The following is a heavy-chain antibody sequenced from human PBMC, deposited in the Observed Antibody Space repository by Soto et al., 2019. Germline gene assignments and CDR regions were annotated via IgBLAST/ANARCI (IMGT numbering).Heavy chain of an antibody. D-gene: IGHD3-3*01. CDR3: ARDTRDLRFLEWSYYFDY. CDR1: GFTFSSCA. Sequence: QVQLVESGGGVVQPGRSLRLSCAASGFTFSSCAMHWVRQAPGKGLEWVALISYDGSNKYYADAVKGRFTISRDNSKNSRYLQMNSLRAEDRAVYYCARDTRDLRFLEWSYYFDYWGQGTLVTVSS. J-gene: IGHJ4*02. V-gene: IGHV3-30-3*01. CDR2: ISYDGSNK.